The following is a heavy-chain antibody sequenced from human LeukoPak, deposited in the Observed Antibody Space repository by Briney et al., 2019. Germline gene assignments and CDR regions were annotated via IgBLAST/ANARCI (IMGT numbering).Heavy chain of an antibody. J-gene: IGHJ4*02. CDR3: AILRRGVGATPLDY. Sequence: SETLSLTCAVYGGSFSCYYWSWIRQPPGKGLEWIGEISHSGSTNYNPSLKSRVTISVDTSKNQFSLKLSSVTAADTAVYYCAILRRGVGATPLDYWGQGTLVTVSS. D-gene: IGHD1-26*01. CDR1: GGSFSCYY. V-gene: IGHV4-34*01. CDR2: ISHSGST.